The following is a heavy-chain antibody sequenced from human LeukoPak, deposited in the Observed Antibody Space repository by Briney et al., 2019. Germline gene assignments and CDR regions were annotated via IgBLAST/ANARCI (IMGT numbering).Heavy chain of an antibody. J-gene: IGHJ4*02. D-gene: IGHD3-22*01. CDR1: GFIFNTYG. V-gene: IGHV3-33*08. CDR3: ARSYYYDSSHTVDY. Sequence: PGGSLRLSCAASGFIFNTYGMHWVRQAPGKGLEWVAVIWYDGSNKYYADSVKGRFTISRDNSKNTLYLQMNSLRAEDTAVYYCARSYYYDSSHTVDYWGQGTLVTVSS. CDR2: IWYDGSNK.